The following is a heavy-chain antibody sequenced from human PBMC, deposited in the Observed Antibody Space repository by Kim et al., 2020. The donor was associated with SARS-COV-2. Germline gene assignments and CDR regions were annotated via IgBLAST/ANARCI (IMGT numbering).Heavy chain of an antibody. CDR3: ARESELYMVRGVTDAFDI. D-gene: IGHD3-10*01. Sequence: SETLSITCAVYGGSFSGYYWSWIRQPPGKGLEWIGEINHSGSTNYNPSLKSRVTISVDTSKNQFSLKLSSVTAADTAVYYCARESELYMVRGVTDAFDIWGQGTMVTVSS. CDR2: INHSGST. CDR1: GGSFSGYY. V-gene: IGHV4-34*01. J-gene: IGHJ3*02.